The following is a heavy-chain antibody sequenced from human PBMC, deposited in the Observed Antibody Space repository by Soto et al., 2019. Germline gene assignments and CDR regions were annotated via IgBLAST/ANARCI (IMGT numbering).Heavy chain of an antibody. Sequence: PGGSLRLSCAASGFTFSSYAMSWVRQAPGKGLEWVSAISGSGGSTYYADSVKGRFTISRDNSKNTLYLQMNSLRAEDTAVYYCAKGVSGLWLLSPFLGYWGQGTLVTVSS. CDR2: ISGSGGST. CDR1: GFTFSSYA. CDR3: AKGVSGLWLLSPFLGY. J-gene: IGHJ4*02. D-gene: IGHD5-18*01. V-gene: IGHV3-23*01.